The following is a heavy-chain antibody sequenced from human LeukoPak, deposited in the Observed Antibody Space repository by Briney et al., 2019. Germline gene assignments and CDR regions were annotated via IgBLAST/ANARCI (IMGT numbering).Heavy chain of an antibody. CDR3: ARLDARCSSTSCHTYYYYGMDV. CDR2: IYPGDSDT. J-gene: IGHJ6*02. CDR1: GYSFTSYW. V-gene: IGHV5-51*01. D-gene: IGHD2-2*01. Sequence: GESLKISCKGSGYSFTSYWIGWVRQMPGKGLEWMGIIYPGDSDTRYSPSFQGQVTISADKSISTAYLQWSGLKASDTAMYYCARLDARCSSTSCHTYYYYGMDVWGQGTTVTVSS.